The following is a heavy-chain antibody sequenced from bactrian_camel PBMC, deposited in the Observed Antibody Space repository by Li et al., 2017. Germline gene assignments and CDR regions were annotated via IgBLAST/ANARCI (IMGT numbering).Heavy chain of an antibody. Sequence: HVQLVESGGGSVQAGGSLRLSCVASRSLYSGTCVGWLRQAPGKEREGVAAIDSNGSTDYAESVKGRFTISKDIAKNTLYLQMNSLKPEDTAMYHCAADRRRSFCRGAAYPYDYPYWGQGTQVTVS. CDR2: IDSNGST. CDR3: AADRRRSFCRGAAYPYDYPY. J-gene: IGHJ4*01. CDR1: RSLYSGTC. D-gene: IGHD3*01. V-gene: IGHV3S53*01.